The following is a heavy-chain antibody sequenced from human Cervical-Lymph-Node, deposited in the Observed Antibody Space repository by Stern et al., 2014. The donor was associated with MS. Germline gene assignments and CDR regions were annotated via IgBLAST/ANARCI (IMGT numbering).Heavy chain of an antibody. CDR2: IIPIFGTA. CDR1: GGTFSSYA. J-gene: IGHJ6*02. Sequence: VQLVESGAEVKKPGSSVKVSCKASGGTFSSYAISWVRQAPGQGLEWMGGIIPIFGTANYAQKFQGRVTITADKSTSTAYMELSSLRSEDTAVYYCARAAYGSGSYHRPDYYYYYGMDVWGQGTTVTVSS. D-gene: IGHD3-10*01. V-gene: IGHV1-69*06. CDR3: ARAAYGSGSYHRPDYYYYYGMDV.